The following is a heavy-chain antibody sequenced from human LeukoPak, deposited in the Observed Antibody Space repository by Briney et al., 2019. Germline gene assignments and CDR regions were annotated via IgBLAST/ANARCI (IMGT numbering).Heavy chain of an antibody. CDR2: ISWNSGSI. J-gene: IGHJ6*02. V-gene: IGHV3-9*01. CDR3: AKDMVRGVIRGYGMDV. Sequence: GGSLRLSCAASGFTFDDYAMHWVRQAPGKGLEWVSGISWNSGSIGYADSVKGRFTISRGNAKNSLYLQMNSLRAEDTALYYCAKDMVRGVIRGYGMDVWGQGTTVTVSS. D-gene: IGHD3-10*01. CDR1: GFTFDDYA.